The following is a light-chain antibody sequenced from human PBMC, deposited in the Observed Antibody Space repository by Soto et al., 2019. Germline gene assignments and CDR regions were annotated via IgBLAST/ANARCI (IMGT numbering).Light chain of an antibody. V-gene: IGLV1-47*01. Sequence: QYVLTQPPSASGTPGQRVTISSSGSTSNIGSNYVYWYQQVPGTAPKLLIYTHDERPSGVPDLFSSSRSGTSVSLAISGLRSEDEADYYCASWDDSLSGEVFGGGTKVTVL. CDR1: TSNIGSNY. CDR3: ASWDDSLSGEV. CDR2: THD. J-gene: IGLJ3*02.